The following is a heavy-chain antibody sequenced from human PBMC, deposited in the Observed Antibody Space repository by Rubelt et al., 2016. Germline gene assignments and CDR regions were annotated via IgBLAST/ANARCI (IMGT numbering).Heavy chain of an antibody. CDR2: ISSSGSTI. J-gene: IGHJ4*02. Sequence: GMGLEWVTYISSSGSTIYYADAVKGRFTISRDNSKNTLYLQMNSLRAEDTAVYYCAKEPTYDTAYLGQGTLVTVSS. D-gene: IGHD3-9*01. V-gene: IGHV3-23*01. CDR3: AKEPTYDTAY.